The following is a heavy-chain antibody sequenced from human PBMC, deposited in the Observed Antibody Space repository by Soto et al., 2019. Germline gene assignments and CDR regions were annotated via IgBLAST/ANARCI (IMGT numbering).Heavy chain of an antibody. J-gene: IGHJ4*02. D-gene: IGHD3-9*01. V-gene: IGHV4-34*01. CDR3: AKGDILTGSRQGWDY. CDR1: GGSFSGYY. Sequence: SETLSLTCAVYGGSFSGYYWSWIRQPPGKGLEWIGEINHSGSTNYNPSLKSRVTISVDTSKNTLDLQMDSLRAEDTAVYYCAKGDILTGSRQGWDYWGQGTLVTVSS. CDR2: INHSGST.